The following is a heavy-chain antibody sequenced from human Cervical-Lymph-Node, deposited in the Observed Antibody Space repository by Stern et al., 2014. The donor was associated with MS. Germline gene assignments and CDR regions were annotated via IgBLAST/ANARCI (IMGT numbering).Heavy chain of an antibody. CDR3: ARGLATAVIADY. V-gene: IGHV1-2*02. CDR2: IHPNSGDT. J-gene: IGHJ4*02. CDR1: GYTFTDYY. D-gene: IGHD2-21*01. Sequence: VQLVQSGADVKKPGASLKVSCKASGYTFTDYYMQWVRQAPGQGLEWMGWIHPNSGDTIYARKFQGRVTLTRDTSISTAYLELSRLTYDDTAVYYCARGLATAVIADYWGQGTLVTVS.